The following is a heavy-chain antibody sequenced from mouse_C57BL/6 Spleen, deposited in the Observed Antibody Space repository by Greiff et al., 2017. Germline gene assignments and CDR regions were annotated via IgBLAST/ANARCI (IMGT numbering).Heavy chain of an antibody. Sequence: QVQLQQSGAELVRPGTSVKVSCKASGYAFTNYLIEWVKQRPGQGLEWIGVINPGSGGTNYNEKFKGKATLTADKSSSTAYMQLSSLTSEASAVYFCARSEIVDYFDYWGQGTTLTVSS. J-gene: IGHJ2*01. CDR1: GYAFTNYL. CDR2: INPGSGGT. D-gene: IGHD1-1*01. CDR3: ARSEIVDYFDY. V-gene: IGHV1-54*01.